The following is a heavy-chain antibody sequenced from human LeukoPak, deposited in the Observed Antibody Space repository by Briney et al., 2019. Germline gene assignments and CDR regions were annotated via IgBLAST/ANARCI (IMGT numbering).Heavy chain of an antibody. V-gene: IGHV1-8*01. CDR2: MNPNSGNT. CDR3: ARGYCSSTSCYDGYYYYMDV. J-gene: IGHJ6*03. CDR1: GYTFTSYD. D-gene: IGHD2-2*01. Sequence: ASVKVSCKASGYTFTSYDINWVRQATGQGLEWMGWMNPNSGNTGYAQKFQGRVTMTRNTSISTAYMELSSLRSEDTAVYYCARGYCSSTSCYDGYYYYMDVWGKGTTVTISS.